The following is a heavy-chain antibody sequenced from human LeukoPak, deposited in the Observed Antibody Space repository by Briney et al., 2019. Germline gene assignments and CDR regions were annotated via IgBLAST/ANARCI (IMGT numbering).Heavy chain of an antibody. CDR2: IYYSGNT. J-gene: IGHJ4*02. CDR3: ARHYSSSWSGSYFDY. Sequence: PSETLSLTCTVSGGSISSYYWSWIRQPPGKGLEWIGYIYYSGNTNYNPSLKSRVTISVDTSKNQSSLKLSSVTAADTAVYYCARHYSSSWSGSYFDYWGQGTLVTVSS. CDR1: GGSISSYY. D-gene: IGHD6-13*01. V-gene: IGHV4-59*08.